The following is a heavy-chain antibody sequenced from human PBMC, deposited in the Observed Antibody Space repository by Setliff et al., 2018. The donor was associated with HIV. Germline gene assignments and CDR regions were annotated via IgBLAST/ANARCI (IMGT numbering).Heavy chain of an antibody. CDR2: LFYTGST. V-gene: IGHV4-30-4*08. J-gene: IGHJ5*02. CDR3: ARFTVVVFGAGEPSWFDP. CDR1: GDSIISGDYY. Sequence: PSETLSLTCTVSGDSIISGDYYWSWIRQSPGKGLEWIGSLFYTGSTSCNPSLKSRVTISGDTSKNQFSLNLSSVIAADTAIYFCARFTVVVFGAGEPSWFDPWGQGILVTVSS. D-gene: IGHD2-15*01.